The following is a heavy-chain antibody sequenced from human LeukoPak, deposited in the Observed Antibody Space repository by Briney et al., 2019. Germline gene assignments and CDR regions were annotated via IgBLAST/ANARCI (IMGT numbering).Heavy chain of an antibody. V-gene: IGHV4-59*01. CDR3: ARDTIFGANAFDI. D-gene: IGHD3-3*01. CDR1: GGSISSYY. CDR2: IYYSGST. J-gene: IGHJ3*02. Sequence: SETLSLTCSVSGGSISSYYWSWIRQPPGKGLEWIGYIYYSGSTNYNPSLKSRVTISVDTSKNQFSLKLSSVTAADTAVYYCARDTIFGANAFDIWGQGTMVTVSS.